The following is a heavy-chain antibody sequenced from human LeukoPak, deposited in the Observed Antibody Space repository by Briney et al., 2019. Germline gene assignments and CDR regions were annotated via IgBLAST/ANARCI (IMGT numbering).Heavy chain of an antibody. CDR2: ISSSSSYT. Sequence: PGGSLRLSCAASGFTFSSYSMNWVRQAPGKGLEWVSSISSSSSYTYYADSVKGRFTISRDNAKNSLYLQMNSLRAEDTAVYYCARRQQLVPNAFDIWGQGTMVTVSS. CDR3: ARRQQLVPNAFDI. J-gene: IGHJ3*02. D-gene: IGHD6-13*01. CDR1: GFTFSSYS. V-gene: IGHV3-21*03.